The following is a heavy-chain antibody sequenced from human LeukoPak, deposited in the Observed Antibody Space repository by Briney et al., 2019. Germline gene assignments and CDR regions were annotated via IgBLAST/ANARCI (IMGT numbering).Heavy chain of an antibody. V-gene: IGHV3-23*01. CDR1: GFTFSSYG. J-gene: IGHJ4*02. D-gene: IGHD6-13*01. Sequence: GGSLRLSCAASGFTFSSYGMHWVRQAPGKGLEWASAISGSGGSTYYADSVKGRSTISRDNSKNTLYLQMNSLRAEDTAVYYCATHYGVAANYFDYWGQGTLVTVSS. CDR3: ATHYGVAANYFDY. CDR2: ISGSGGST.